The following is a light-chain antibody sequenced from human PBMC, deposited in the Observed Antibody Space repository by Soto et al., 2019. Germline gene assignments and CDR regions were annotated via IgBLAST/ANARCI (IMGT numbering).Light chain of an antibody. CDR2: EVS. Sequence: QSALTQPASVSGSPGQSITISCTGTNSDVGGYNYVSWYQQHPGKAPKLMIYEVSNRPSGVSNRFSGSKSGNTASLTISGLQAEDEADYYCSSYTSSGTLVFGGGTKVTVL. CDR3: SSYTSSGTLV. V-gene: IGLV2-14*01. J-gene: IGLJ3*02. CDR1: NSDVGGYNY.